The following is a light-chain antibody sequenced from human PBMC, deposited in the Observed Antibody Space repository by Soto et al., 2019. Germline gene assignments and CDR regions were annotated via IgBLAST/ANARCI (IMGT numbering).Light chain of an antibody. Sequence: ETAVSMFPTAFSYSPGEGAARDGKASQSISSYLTWYQQKPGQAPRLLIYDASNRATGIPARFSGSGSGTEFTPPISSLQSEDFALYYCQQNGNSPITFGQGTRLEIK. CDR2: DAS. CDR3: QQNGNSPIT. J-gene: IGKJ5*01. V-gene: IGKV3-11*01. CDR1: QSISSY.